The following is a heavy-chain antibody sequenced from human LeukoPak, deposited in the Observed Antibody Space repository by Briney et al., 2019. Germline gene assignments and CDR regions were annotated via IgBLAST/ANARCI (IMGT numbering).Heavy chain of an antibody. J-gene: IGHJ4*02. D-gene: IGHD3-9*01. Sequence: GGSLRLSCAASGFTFRSYAMNWVRQAPGKGLEWVSHISDSGGRTYYAGSVKGRFAISRDNSKNTLNLQMNSLRAEDTAVYYCARGRYFDVWGQGTLVTVSS. CDR2: ISDSGGRT. CDR3: ARGRYFDV. V-gene: IGHV3-23*01. CDR1: GFTFRSYA.